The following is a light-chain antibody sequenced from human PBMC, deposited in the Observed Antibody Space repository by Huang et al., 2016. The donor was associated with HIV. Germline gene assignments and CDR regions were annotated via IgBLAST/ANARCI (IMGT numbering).Light chain of an antibody. V-gene: IGKV3-11*01. Sequence: EIVLTQSPATLSLSPGERATLSCRASQSINYYLAWYQQKPGQAPRLLIYDAFDRATGIPARFSGSGSGTDFTLTISSLGPEDFAVYYCQQRNNWPPVYTFGQGTKLEIK. CDR1: QSINYY. CDR3: QQRNNWPPVYT. CDR2: DAF. J-gene: IGKJ2*01.